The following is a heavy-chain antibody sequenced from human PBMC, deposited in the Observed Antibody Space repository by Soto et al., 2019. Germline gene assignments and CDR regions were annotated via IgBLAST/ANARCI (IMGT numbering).Heavy chain of an antibody. V-gene: IGHV3-74*01. CDR1: GFTFSSYW. Sequence: EVQLVESGGGLVQPGGSLRLSCAASGFTFSSYWMHWVRQAPGKGLVWVSRINSDGSSTSYADSVKGRFTISRDNAKNTLYLQMHSLRAEDTAVYYCAREGYGDPHNWFDPWGQGTLVTVSS. D-gene: IGHD4-17*01. CDR3: AREGYGDPHNWFDP. CDR2: INSDGSST. J-gene: IGHJ5*02.